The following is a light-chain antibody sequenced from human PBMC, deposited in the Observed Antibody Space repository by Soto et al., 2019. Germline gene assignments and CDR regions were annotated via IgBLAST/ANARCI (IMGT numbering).Light chain of an antibody. CDR2: DAS. V-gene: IGKV3-11*01. Sequence: EMVLTQSPATLSLSPGERATLACRASQSVSSYLAWYQQKPGQAPRLLIYDASNRATGIPARFSGSGSGTGLTLTISRLQPEDFAVYFCQQRNNGLTFGGGAKVVI. J-gene: IGKJ4*01. CDR3: QQRNNGLT. CDR1: QSVSSY.